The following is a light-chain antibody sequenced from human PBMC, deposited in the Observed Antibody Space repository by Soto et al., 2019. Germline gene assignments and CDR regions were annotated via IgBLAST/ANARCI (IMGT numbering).Light chain of an antibody. CDR2: GGY. CDR3: QQYGSSGT. Sequence: EIVLTQSPGTLSLSPGERATLSCRASQSVSSSNLAWYQQKRGQSPRVIIYGGYTRAAGIPDRFSGSGSGPDFTLTISRLEPEDFAVYYCQQYGSSGTFGQGTKVDIK. J-gene: IGKJ1*01. CDR1: QSVSSSN. V-gene: IGKV3-20*01.